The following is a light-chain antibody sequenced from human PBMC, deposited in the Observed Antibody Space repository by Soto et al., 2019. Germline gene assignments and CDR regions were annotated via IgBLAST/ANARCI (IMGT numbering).Light chain of an antibody. CDR2: DNS. J-gene: IGLJ2*01. V-gene: IGLV1-40*01. Sequence: QSVLTQPPSVSGAPGQRVTISCTGSSSNIGAGYDVHWYQQPPGTAPKLLIYDNSNRPSGVPDRFSGSKSGTSASLAITGLQAEDEADYYCSSYAGGNNLVFGGGTKLTVL. CDR3: SSYAGGNNLV. CDR1: SSNIGAGYD.